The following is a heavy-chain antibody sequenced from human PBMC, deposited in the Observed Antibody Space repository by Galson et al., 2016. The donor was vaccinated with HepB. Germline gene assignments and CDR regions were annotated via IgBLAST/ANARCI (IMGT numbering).Heavy chain of an antibody. D-gene: IGHD2-8*02. J-gene: IGHJ4*02. V-gene: IGHV3-30*03. CDR1: GFTFSAYG. CDR2: ISYDGDAK. Sequence: SLRLSCAASGFTFSAYGMHWVRQAPGKGLEWVAVISYDGDAKYYSDSVKGRFTISRDDSKSTLYLQMNSLRAEDTAVYYFARPYCTGGVCPNYFDFWGLGTLVTVSS. CDR3: ARPYCTGGVCPNYFDF.